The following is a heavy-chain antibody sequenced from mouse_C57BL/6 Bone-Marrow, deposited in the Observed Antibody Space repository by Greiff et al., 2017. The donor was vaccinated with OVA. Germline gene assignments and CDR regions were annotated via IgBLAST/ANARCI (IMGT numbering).Heavy chain of an antibody. CDR2: IHPNSGST. D-gene: IGHD4-1*02. Sequence: QVQLQQPGAELVKPGASVKLSCKASGYTFTSYWMHWVKQRPGQGLEWIGMIHPNSGSTNYNEKFKSKATLTVDKSSSTAYMQLSSLTSEDSAVYYCARSQLGPYYYAMDYWGQGTSGTVSS. J-gene: IGHJ4*01. V-gene: IGHV1-64*01. CDR3: ARSQLGPYYYAMDY. CDR1: GYTFTSYW.